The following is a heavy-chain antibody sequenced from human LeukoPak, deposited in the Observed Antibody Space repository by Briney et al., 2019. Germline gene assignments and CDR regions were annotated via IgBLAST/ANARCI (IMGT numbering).Heavy chain of an antibody. J-gene: IGHJ3*01. CDR2: IYHSGST. D-gene: IGHD6-13*01. CDR1: GDSISSTNW. CDR3: ARVLVSSSSQV. Sequence: PSGTLSLTCAVSGDSISSTNWWTWVRQPPGKGLEWIGEIYHSGSTNYNPSLKSRVTISVDKSKNQFSLKLSSVTATDTAVYYCARVLVSSSSQVWGQGTMVTVSS. V-gene: IGHV4-4*02.